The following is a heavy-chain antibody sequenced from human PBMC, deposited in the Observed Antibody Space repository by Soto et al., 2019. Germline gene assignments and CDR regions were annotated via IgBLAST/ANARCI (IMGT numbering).Heavy chain of an antibody. V-gene: IGHV3-33*01. Sequence: GSLGLSCAASGFTFSSYGMHGVRQAPGKGLEWVAFIWHDGGNKFYAESVKGRFTISRDNSKNTLYLQMTSLSAEDTAMYYCARDGDVNTGFGKDYWGQGTLVTVSS. J-gene: IGHJ4*02. CDR1: GFTFSSYG. D-gene: IGHD3-16*01. CDR2: IWHDGGNK. CDR3: ARDGDVNTGFGKDY.